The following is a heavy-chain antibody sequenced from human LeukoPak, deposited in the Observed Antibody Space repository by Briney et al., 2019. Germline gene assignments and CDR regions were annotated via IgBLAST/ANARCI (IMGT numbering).Heavy chain of an antibody. Sequence: QPGGSLRLSCAASGFTFDDYAMHWFRQAPGKGLEWVSGISWNSGSIGYADSVKGRFTISRDNAKNSLSLQMNCVRAEDTAVYYCAKDGDGRVATISGHFDYWGQGTLVTVSS. CDR1: GFTFDDYA. D-gene: IGHD5-24*01. V-gene: IGHV3-9*01. CDR3: AKDGDGRVATISGHFDY. CDR2: ISWNSGSI. J-gene: IGHJ4*02.